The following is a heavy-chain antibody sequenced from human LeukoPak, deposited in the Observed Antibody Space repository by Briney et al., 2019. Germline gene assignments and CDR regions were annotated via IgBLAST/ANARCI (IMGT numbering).Heavy chain of an antibody. Sequence: SETLSLTCTVSGGSISSGSYHWSWIRQPAGKGLEWIGRIYTSGSTKYNPSLKSRVTISVDTSKNQFSLKLSSVTAADTAVYYCASCSGGSCYSVFAFDIWGQGTMVTVSS. CDR2: IYTSGST. J-gene: IGHJ3*02. CDR1: GGSISSGSYH. D-gene: IGHD2-15*01. V-gene: IGHV4-61*02. CDR3: ASCSGGSCYSVFAFDI.